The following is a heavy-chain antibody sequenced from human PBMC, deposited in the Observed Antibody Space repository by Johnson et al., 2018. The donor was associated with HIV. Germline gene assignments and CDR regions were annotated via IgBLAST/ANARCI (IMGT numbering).Heavy chain of an antibody. Sequence: VQLVESGGGLVQPGGSLRLSCAASGFTFTDYYMNWMRQAPGKGLEWVSHISSSGSTIYYADSVKGRFTISRDNSKNTLYLQMNSLRAEDTAVYYCAKAFSSSWSDAFDIWGQGTIVTVSS. CDR1: GFTFTDYY. CDR3: AKAFSSSWSDAFDI. CDR2: ISSSGSTI. D-gene: IGHD6-13*01. V-gene: IGHV3-11*04. J-gene: IGHJ3*02.